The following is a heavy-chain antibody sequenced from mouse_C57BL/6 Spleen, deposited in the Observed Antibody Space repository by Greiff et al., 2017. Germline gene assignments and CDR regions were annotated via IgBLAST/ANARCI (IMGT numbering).Heavy chain of an antibody. CDR1: GYTFTDYN. Sequence: EVQLQQSGPELVKPGASVKMSCKASGYTFTDYNMHWVKQSHGKSLEWIGYINPNNGGTSYNQKFKGKATLTVDKSSSTAYMELRSLTSEDSAVYYCARCGDYSNYFYALDYWGKGTSVTVSS. J-gene: IGHJ4*01. D-gene: IGHD2-5*01. CDR2: INPNNGGT. V-gene: IGHV1-22*01. CDR3: ARCGDYSNYFYALDY.